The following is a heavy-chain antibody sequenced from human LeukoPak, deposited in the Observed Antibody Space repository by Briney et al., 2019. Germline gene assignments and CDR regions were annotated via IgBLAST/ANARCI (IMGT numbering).Heavy chain of an antibody. CDR3: ARRVSSSGFDAFDV. D-gene: IGHD5-12*01. J-gene: IGHJ3*01. Sequence: GASLQISCKGSGYSFATYWIGWVRQMPGKGLEWMGINYPGDSDTTYSPSFQGQVTMSADKSISTAYLQWSSLKASDTAMYYCARRVSSSGFDAFDVWGQGTMVTVSS. CDR1: GYSFATYW. V-gene: IGHV5-51*01. CDR2: NYPGDSDT.